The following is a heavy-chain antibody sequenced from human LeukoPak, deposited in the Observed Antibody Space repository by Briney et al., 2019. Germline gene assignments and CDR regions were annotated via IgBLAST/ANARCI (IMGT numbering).Heavy chain of an antibody. CDR1: GGSISSYY. CDR3: ARDYRGYGSGAPFDS. V-gene: IGHV4-59*01. D-gene: IGHD3-10*01. CDR2: IYYSGST. Sequence: NPSETLSLTCTVSGGSISSYYWSWIRQPPGKGLEWIGYIYYSGSTNYNPSLKSRVTISVDTSKNQFSLKLSSVTAADTAVYYCARDYRGYGSGAPFDSWGQGTLVTVSS. J-gene: IGHJ4*02.